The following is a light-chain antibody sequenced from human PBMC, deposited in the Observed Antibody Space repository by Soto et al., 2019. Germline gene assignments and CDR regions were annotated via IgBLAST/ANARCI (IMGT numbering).Light chain of an antibody. CDR1: SGHSNYA. Sequence: QSVLTQSPSASASLGASVNLTCTMSSGHSNYAIAWHQQQPEKGPRYLMKLNNDGSHSKGDGIPDRFSGSSSGAERYLTISSLQSEDESDYYCQTWDTGISVVFGGGTKLAVL. J-gene: IGLJ2*01. CDR2: LNNDGSH. CDR3: QTWDTGISVV. V-gene: IGLV4-69*01.